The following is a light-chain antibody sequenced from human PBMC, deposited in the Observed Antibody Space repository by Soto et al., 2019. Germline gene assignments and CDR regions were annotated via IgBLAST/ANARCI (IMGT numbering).Light chain of an antibody. CDR2: LNSDGSH. CDR3: QTWGTGIVV. Sequence: QSVLTQSPSASASLGASVTVTCTLSSGHSSNAVAWHRQQPEKGPRYLMRLNSDGSHSKGDGIPDRFTGSSSGADRYLTISSLQSEDEADYYCQTWGTGIVVFGGGTKLTVL. J-gene: IGLJ3*02. CDR1: SGHSSNA. V-gene: IGLV4-69*01.